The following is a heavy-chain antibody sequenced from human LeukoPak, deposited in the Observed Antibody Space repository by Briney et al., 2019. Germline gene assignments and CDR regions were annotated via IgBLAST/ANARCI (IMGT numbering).Heavy chain of an antibody. D-gene: IGHD5-18*01. CDR3: ARGRKIHLQLRAPYGMDV. Sequence: SETLSLTCAVYGGSFSGYYWSWIRHPPGKGLDWIGKINHSASTNYNPSLKSRFTISVDTSKNQFSLKLSSVTAANTAVYYCARGRKIHLQLRAPYGMDVWGQGTTVIVSS. V-gene: IGHV4-34*01. CDR2: INHSAST. J-gene: IGHJ6*02. CDR1: GGSFSGYY.